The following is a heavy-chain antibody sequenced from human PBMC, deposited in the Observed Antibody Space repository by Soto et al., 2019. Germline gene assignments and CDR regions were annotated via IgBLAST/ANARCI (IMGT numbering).Heavy chain of an antibody. V-gene: IGHV3-23*01. D-gene: IGHD3-10*01. CDR1: GFSFSTFA. CDR2: ISGSGGST. CDR3: AKVRRHGSGSYSPGP. Sequence: GGSLRLSCEASGFSFSTFAMSWVRQAPGKGLEWVSAISGSGGSTYYADSVKGRFTISRDNSKNTLYLQMNSLRAEDTAVYYCAKVRRHGSGSYSPGPWGQGTLVTVSS. J-gene: IGHJ5*02.